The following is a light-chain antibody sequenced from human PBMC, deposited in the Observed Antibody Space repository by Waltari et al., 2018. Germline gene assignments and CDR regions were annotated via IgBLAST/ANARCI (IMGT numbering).Light chain of an antibody. CDR3: QQYYSTPPT. CDR1: QSVLYSSNNKNY. J-gene: IGKJ4*01. CDR2: WAS. V-gene: IGKV4-1*01. Sequence: DIVMTQSPDSLAVSLGARATINCKSSQSVLYSSNNKNYLAWYQQKPGQPPKLLIYWASTRESGVPDRFSGSGSGTDFTLTISSLQAEDVGVYYCQQYYSTPPTFGGGTKVEIK.